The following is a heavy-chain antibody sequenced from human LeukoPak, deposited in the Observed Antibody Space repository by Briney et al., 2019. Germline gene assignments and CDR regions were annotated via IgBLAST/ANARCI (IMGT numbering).Heavy chain of an antibody. V-gene: IGHV4-34*01. J-gene: IGHJ4*02. CDR2: LDHSGST. D-gene: IGHD3-9*01. CDR1: GRSFSAYH. Sequence: SETLSPNLAVYGRSFSAYHWSLSRQPPGQRPALIGELDHSGSTNYNPSIKSRVTISVDTSKNQFSLKLSSVTAADTAVYYCARGYPPDILTGYYVDYWGQGTLVTVSS. CDR3: ARGYPPDILTGYYVDY.